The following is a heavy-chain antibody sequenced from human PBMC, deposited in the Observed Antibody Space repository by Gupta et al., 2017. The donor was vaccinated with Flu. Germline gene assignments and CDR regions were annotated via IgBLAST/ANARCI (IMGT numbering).Heavy chain of an antibody. CDR1: GFTFSDYS. J-gene: IGHJ4*02. Sequence: EVQLVESGGGLVKPGGPLKLSGTISGFTFSDYSMNWVRQAPGQRLEWLSLSSRRSSYIYYAESVNERFNISRDNDRSSLHLQMNSLRGEDTAVYYCVRDSGSGMDWGQGTLGTVSS. D-gene: IGHD1-26*01. CDR3: VRDSGSGMD. CDR2: SSRRSSYI. V-gene: IGHV3-21*01.